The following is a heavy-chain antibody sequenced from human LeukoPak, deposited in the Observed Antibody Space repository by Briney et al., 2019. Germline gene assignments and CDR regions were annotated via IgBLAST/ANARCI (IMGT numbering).Heavy chain of an antibody. CDR1: GFTFDDYA. D-gene: IGHD3-22*01. CDR3: AKDKYYDSSGSLDY. J-gene: IGHJ4*02. V-gene: IGHV3-9*01. CDR2: ISWNSGSI. Sequence: GGSLRLSCAASGFTFDDYAMHWVRQAPGKGLEWVSGISWNSGSIGYADSVKGRFTISRDNAKNSLYLQMNSLRAEDTALYYCAKDKYYDSSGSLDYWGQGTLVTVSS.